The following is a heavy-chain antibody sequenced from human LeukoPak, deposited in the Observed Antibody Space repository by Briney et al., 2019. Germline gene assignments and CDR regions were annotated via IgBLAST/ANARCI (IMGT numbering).Heavy chain of an antibody. Sequence: SETLSLTCTVSGGSISSGSYYWSWIRQPAGKGLEWIGRIYTSGSTNYNPSLKSRVTISVDTSKNQFSLKLSSVTAADTAVYYCAAIAARPGYFDYWGQGTLVTVSS. CDR3: AAIAARPGYFDY. CDR2: IYTSGST. CDR1: GGSISSGSYY. V-gene: IGHV4-61*02. D-gene: IGHD6-6*01. J-gene: IGHJ4*02.